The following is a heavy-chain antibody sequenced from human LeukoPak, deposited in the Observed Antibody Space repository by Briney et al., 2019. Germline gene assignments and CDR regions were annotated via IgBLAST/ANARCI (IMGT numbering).Heavy chain of an antibody. V-gene: IGHV1-2*02. CDR2: INPNSGGT. J-gene: IGHJ4*02. CDR3: ARLADYYDSSGYSPIDY. D-gene: IGHD3-22*01. CDR1: GYTFTGYY. Sequence: ASVKVSCKASGYTFTGYYMHWVRQAPGQGLEWMGWINPNSGGTNYAQKFRGRVTMTRDTSISTAYMELSRLRSDDTAVYYCARLADYYDSSGYSPIDYWGQGTLVTVSS.